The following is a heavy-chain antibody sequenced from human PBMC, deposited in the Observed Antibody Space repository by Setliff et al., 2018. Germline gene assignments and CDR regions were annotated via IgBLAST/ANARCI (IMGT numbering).Heavy chain of an antibody. Sequence: SETLSLTCTVSAGSISSSSYYWGWIRQPPGKGLEWIGSIYYSGSTYYDPSLKSRVTISVDTSKNQFYLKLSSVTAADTAVYYCARGGKILEWLYAHDYWGQGTLVTVSS. V-gene: IGHV4-39*07. CDR3: ARGGKILEWLYAHDY. J-gene: IGHJ4*02. CDR2: IYYSGST. D-gene: IGHD3-3*01. CDR1: AGSISSSSYY.